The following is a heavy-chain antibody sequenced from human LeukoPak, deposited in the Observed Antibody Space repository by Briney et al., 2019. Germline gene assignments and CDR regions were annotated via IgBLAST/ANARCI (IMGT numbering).Heavy chain of an antibody. CDR1: GYSISSGYL. D-gene: IGHD2-15*01. V-gene: IGHV4-38-2*02. CDR2: IDGSGSS. Sequence: PSETLSLTCTVSGYSISSGYLWGWIRQPPGKGLEWIGSIDGSGSSYYNPSLKSRVTISVDTSRNQFSLKMTSVTAADTAVYYCARDRSSCSGGSCTEVLDYWGQGTLVTVSS. J-gene: IGHJ4*02. CDR3: ARDRSSCSGGSCTEVLDY.